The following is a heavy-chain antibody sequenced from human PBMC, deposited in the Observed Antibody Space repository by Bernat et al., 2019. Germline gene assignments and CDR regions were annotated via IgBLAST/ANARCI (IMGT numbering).Heavy chain of an antibody. J-gene: IGHJ4*02. D-gene: IGHD3/OR15-3a*01. Sequence: EVQLVESGGGLVQPGGSLRLSCAASGFTFSSHNMNWVRQAPGKGLEWVSYISDSSSTIKYADSVKGRFTISRDNAKNSLYLQMNSLRDEDTAVYYCARDPPGLEDFDYWGQGTLVNVSS. CDR2: ISDSSSTI. CDR1: GFTFSSHN. CDR3: ARDPPGLEDFDY. V-gene: IGHV3-48*02.